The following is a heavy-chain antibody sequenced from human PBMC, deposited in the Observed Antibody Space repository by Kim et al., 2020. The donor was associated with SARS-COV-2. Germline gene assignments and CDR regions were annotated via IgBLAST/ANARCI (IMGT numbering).Heavy chain of an antibody. CDR2: INAGNGNT. D-gene: IGHD3-10*01. CDR3: ARDRNGGLLWSAEDAFDI. V-gene: IGHV1-3*01. Sequence: ASVKVSCKASGYTFTSYAMHWVRQAPGQRLEWMGWINAGNGNTKYSQKFQGRVTITRDTSASTAYMELSSLRSEDTAVYYCARDRNGGLLWSAEDAFDIWGQGTMVTVSS. J-gene: IGHJ3*02. CDR1: GYTFTSYA.